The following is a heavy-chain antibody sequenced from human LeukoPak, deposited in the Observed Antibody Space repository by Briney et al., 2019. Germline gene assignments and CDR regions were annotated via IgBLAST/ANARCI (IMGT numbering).Heavy chain of an antibody. CDR2: TYYRSKWYN. D-gene: IGHD4-17*01. CDR1: GDIVSSNSAA. J-gene: IGHJ6*02. CDR3: ARDRSTTVTTRSYYYYGMDV. V-gene: IGHV6-1*01. Sequence: KSSQTLSLTCAISGDIVSSNSAAWNWIRQSPSRGLEWLGRTYYRSKWYNDYAVSVKSRITINPDTSKNQFSLQLNSVTPEDTAVYYCARDRSTTVTTRSYYYYGMDVWGQGTTVTVSS.